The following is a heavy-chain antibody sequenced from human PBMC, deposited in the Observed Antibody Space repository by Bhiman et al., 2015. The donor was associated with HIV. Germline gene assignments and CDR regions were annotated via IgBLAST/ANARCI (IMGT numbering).Heavy chain of an antibody. CDR3: AKDGGYCSSTSCYEGGDY. V-gene: IGHV3-23*01. J-gene: IGHJ4*02. CDR2: ISGSGGST. CDR1: GFTFSSYA. Sequence: EVQLLESGGGLVQPGGSLRLSCAASGFTFSSYAMSWVRQAPGKGLEWVSAISGSGGSTYYADSVKGRFTISRDNSKNTLYLQMNSLRAEDTAVYYCAKDGGYCSSTSCYEGGDYWGQGTLVTVSS. D-gene: IGHD2-2*01.